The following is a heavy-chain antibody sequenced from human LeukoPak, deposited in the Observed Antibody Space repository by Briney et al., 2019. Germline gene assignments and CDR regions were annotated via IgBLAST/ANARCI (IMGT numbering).Heavy chain of an antibody. Sequence: PGGSLGLSCAASGFTFSSYSMNWVRQAPGKGLEWVSSISSSSSYIYYADSVKGRFTISRDNAKSSLYLQMNSLRAEDTAVYYCARDYPAYCGGDCYSSYWGQGTLVTVSS. CDR3: ARDYPAYCGGDCYSSY. J-gene: IGHJ4*02. D-gene: IGHD2-21*02. CDR1: GFTFSSYS. V-gene: IGHV3-21*01. CDR2: ISSSSSYI.